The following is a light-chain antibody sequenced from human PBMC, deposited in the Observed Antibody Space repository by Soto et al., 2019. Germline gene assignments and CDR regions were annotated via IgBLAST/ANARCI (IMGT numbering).Light chain of an antibody. V-gene: IGKV1-39*01. CDR1: QSISSY. J-gene: IGKJ3*01. Sequence: DIQMPQSPSSLSASLGYIVTMTCRASQSISSYLNWYQQKPGKAPKLLIYAASSLQSGVPSRFSGSGSGTDFTLTISSLQPEDFATYYCQQSYSTPLFGPGTKVDIK. CDR3: QQSYSTPL. CDR2: AAS.